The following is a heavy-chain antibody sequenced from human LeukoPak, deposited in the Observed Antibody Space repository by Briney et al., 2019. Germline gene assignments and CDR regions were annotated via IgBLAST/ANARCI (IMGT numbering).Heavy chain of an antibody. V-gene: IGHV3-21*01. CDR3: ARWDAYCNGGNCYFGGFAFDI. Sequence: GGSLRLSCAASGFTFSSYSMNWVRLAPGKGLEWVSSISSSSSYIYYADSVKGRFTISRDNAKDSLYLQTNSLRAEDTAVYYCARWDAYCNGGNCYFGGFAFDIWGQGTVVTVSS. D-gene: IGHD2-15*01. CDR1: GFTFSSYS. CDR2: ISSSSSYI. J-gene: IGHJ3*02.